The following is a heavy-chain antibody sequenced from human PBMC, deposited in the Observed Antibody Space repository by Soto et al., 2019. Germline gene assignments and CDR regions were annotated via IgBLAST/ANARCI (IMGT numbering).Heavy chain of an antibody. CDR1: GFTFSDYY. CDR2: ISSSGNTI. D-gene: IGHD3-22*01. Sequence: QVQLVESGGGLVKTSESLTIACAASGFTFSDYYMSWVRQAPGKGLEWVSYISSSGNTIYYAGSVKGRFTISRDNAKNSVYLQMNSLRAEDTALYFCAKMSSENYYDPVFSWGQGTLVTVSS. V-gene: IGHV3-11*01. CDR3: AKMSSENYYDPVFS. J-gene: IGHJ4*02.